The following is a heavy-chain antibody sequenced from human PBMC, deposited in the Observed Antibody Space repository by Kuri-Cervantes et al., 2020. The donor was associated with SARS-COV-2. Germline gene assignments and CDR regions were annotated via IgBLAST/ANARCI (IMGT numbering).Heavy chain of an antibody. CDR1: GGSISSYY. J-gene: IGHJ4*02. V-gene: IGHV4-4*07. Sequence: ESLKISCTVSGGSISSYYWSWIRQPAGKGLEWIGRIYTSGSTNYNPSLKSRVTMSVDTSKNQFSLKLSSVTAADTAVYYCARGSPSGWYRVYDYWGQGTLVTVSS. CDR2: IYTSGST. D-gene: IGHD6-19*01. CDR3: ARGSPSGWYRVYDY.